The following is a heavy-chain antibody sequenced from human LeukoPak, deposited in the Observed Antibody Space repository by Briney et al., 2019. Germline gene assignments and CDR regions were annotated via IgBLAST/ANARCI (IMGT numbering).Heavy chain of an antibody. CDR2: IYYSGST. CDR1: GGSISSSSYY. D-gene: IGHD2-21*01. V-gene: IGHV4-61*05. J-gene: IGHJ4*02. Sequence: MTSETLSLTCTVSGGSISSSSYYWGWIRQPPGKGLEWIGYIYYSGSTNYNPSLKSRVTISVDTSKNQFSLKLSSVTAADTAVYYCARGVIGDYWGQGTLVTVSS. CDR3: ARGVIGDY.